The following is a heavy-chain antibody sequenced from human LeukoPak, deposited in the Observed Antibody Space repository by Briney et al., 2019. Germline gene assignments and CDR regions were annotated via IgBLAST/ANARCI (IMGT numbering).Heavy chain of an antibody. CDR2: ISGSDRST. J-gene: IGHJ4*02. CDR1: GFTFSSYA. Sequence: GGSLRLSCAASGFTFSSYAMSWVRQAPGKGLEWVSGISGSDRSTYYADSVKGRFIISRDNSKNTLYLQMNSLRAEDTAVYYCATYTVPGYSSGWQFDYWGQGTLVTVSS. V-gene: IGHV3-23*01. D-gene: IGHD6-19*01. CDR3: ATYTVPGYSSGWQFDY.